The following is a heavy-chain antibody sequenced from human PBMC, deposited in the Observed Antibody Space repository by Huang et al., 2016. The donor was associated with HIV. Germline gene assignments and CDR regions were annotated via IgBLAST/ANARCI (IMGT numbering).Heavy chain of an antibody. V-gene: IGHV4-4*07. CDR2: MDTSGTT. Sequence: QVQLQESGPGLVKPAETLSLTCSVSGGSIRNYYWSWIRQPAGKGLEWIGRMDTSGTTNYNPALRSRVTMSLDTSKNQFSLRLTSVTAADTAVYYCAREGNDVGGGFDHWGQGTLVTVSS. J-gene: IGHJ4*02. D-gene: IGHD3-10*02. CDR3: AREGNDVGGGFDH. CDR1: GGSIRNYY.